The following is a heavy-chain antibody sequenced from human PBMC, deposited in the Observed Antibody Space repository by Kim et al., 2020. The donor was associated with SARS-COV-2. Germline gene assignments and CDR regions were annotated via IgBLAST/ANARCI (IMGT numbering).Heavy chain of an antibody. D-gene: IGHD6-19*01. CDR3: AKGRVAGAYYYYGMDV. V-gene: IGHV3-33*06. Sequence: SVKRRFTNSRDNSQNTLYLQMNSLRAEDTAVYYCAKGRVAGAYYYYGMDVWGQGTTVTVSS. J-gene: IGHJ6*02.